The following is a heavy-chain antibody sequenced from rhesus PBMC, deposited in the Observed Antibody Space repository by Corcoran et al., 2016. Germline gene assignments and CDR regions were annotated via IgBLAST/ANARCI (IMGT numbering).Heavy chain of an antibody. Sequence: QVQLQESGPGLVKPSETLSLTCAVSGGSISDDHYWSWTRQPPGKGLDWIGYIYGDGGGTSYNPSLEYRVTISMDASNNQFSLELNSVTAADTAIYFCAGETGTSFDYWGQGVLVTVSS. J-gene: IGHJ4*01. CDR3: AGETGTSFDY. V-gene: IGHV4-106*01. CDR1: GGSISDDHY. CDR2: IYGDGGGT. D-gene: IGHD1-20*01.